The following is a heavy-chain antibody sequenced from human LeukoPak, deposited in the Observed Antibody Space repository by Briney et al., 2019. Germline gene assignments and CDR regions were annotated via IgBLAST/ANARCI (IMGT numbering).Heavy chain of an antibody. CDR1: GYTFTSYG. V-gene: IGHV1-18*01. Sequence: ASVKVSCKASGYTFTSYGISWVRQAPGQGLEWMGWISAYNGNTNYAQKLQGRVTMTRDTSTSTVYMELSSLRSEDTAVYYCARDRGLGYCSGGSCYSSYYYGMDVWGQGTTVTVSS. J-gene: IGHJ6*02. CDR3: ARDRGLGYCSGGSCYSSYYYGMDV. CDR2: ISAYNGNT. D-gene: IGHD2-15*01.